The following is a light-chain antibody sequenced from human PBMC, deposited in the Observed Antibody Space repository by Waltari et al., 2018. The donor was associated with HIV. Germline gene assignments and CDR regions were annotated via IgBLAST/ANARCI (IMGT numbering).Light chain of an antibody. V-gene: IGKV1-39*01. CDR2: AAS. Sequence: DIKMTQSPSSLSASVGDRVTITCRASQSISSYLNWYQQKPGKAPKLLIYAASSLQSGVPSRFSGSGYGTDFTVTISSLQPEDFATYYCQQSFSTPGVTFGQGTRLEI. CDR3: QQSFSTPGVT. J-gene: IGKJ5*01. CDR1: QSISSY.